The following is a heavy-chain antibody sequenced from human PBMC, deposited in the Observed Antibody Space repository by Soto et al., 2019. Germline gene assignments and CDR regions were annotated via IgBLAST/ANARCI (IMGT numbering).Heavy chain of an antibody. V-gene: IGHV1-18*01. Sequence: QAQLVQSGPEVKKPGASVKVSCKASGYAFSSYGINWVRRAPGQGLEWVGWMSTYNENIVYAQKFQGRVTMTTDTSTSTAYMDLGPLRSDDTAVYYCAKDAHEAAASDVWGQGTMVTVSS. CDR2: MSTYNENI. J-gene: IGHJ3*01. D-gene: IGHD6-25*01. CDR3: AKDAHEAAASDV. CDR1: GYAFSSYG.